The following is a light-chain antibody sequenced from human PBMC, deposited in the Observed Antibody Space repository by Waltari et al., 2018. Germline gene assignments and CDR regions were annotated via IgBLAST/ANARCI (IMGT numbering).Light chain of an antibody. CDR1: SSDVGSYNL. CDR3: CSYAHSSRVV. Sequence: QSALTQPASVSGSPGQSITISCTGTSSDVGSYNLVSWYQHYPGKAPKLMIYEGTKRPSWFSNRFSGSKSGNTASLTISGLQAEDEADYHCCSYAHSSRVVFGGGTKVTVL. V-gene: IGLV2-23*01. CDR2: EGT. J-gene: IGLJ2*01.